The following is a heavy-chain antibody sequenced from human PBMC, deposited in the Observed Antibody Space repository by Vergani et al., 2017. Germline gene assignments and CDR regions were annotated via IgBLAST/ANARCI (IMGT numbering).Heavy chain of an antibody. V-gene: IGHV5-51*01. D-gene: IGHD3-10*01. J-gene: IGHJ3*02. CDR1: GYSFTSYW. Sequence: EVQLVQSGAEVKKPGESLKISCKGSGYSFTSYWIGWVRQMPGKGLEWMGIIYPGDSDTRYSPSFQGQVTISADKSISTAYLQWSSLKASDTAMYYCARPPIIVRGEHDAFDIWGQGTMVTVSS. CDR3: ARPPIIVRGEHDAFDI. CDR2: IYPGDSDT.